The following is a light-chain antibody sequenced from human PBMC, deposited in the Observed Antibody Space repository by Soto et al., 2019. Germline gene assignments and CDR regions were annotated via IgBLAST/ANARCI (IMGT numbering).Light chain of an antibody. V-gene: IGLV1-47*01. J-gene: IGLJ2*01. CDR2: RNN. CDR1: NSNIGSKY. CDR3: AAWDDSLSGRVV. Sequence: QSVLTQPPSASGTPGQRVTISCSGSNSNIGSKYVYWYQQLPGTAPELLIYRNNQRPSGVPDRFSGSKSGTSASLAISGLRSEDEADYYCAAWDDSLSGRVVFGGGTALTVL.